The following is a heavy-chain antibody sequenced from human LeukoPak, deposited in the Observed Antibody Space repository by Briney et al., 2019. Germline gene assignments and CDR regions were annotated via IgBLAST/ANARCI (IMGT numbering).Heavy chain of an antibody. CDR3: ARGFNYAFDY. Sequence: PGRSLRLSCAASGFTPSVYETNWVRHAPGKGLGWFAYITSCGGTIYYADSVKGRFTISRDNAKNSLYLQMNSLRADDTATYYCARGFNYAFDYWGQGTLVTVSS. D-gene: IGHD2-2*01. CDR2: ITSCGGTI. CDR1: GFTPSVYE. V-gene: IGHV3-48*03. J-gene: IGHJ4*02.